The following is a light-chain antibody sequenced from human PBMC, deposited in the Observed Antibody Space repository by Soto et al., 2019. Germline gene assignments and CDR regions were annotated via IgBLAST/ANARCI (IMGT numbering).Light chain of an antibody. Sequence: QSALTQPASVSGSPGQSITISCTGTSSDIGAYKYVSWYQQHPGKAPKLIIYEVSNWPSGVSNRFSGSKSGNRASLTISGLQAEDEADYYCSSYTSSSTLVVFGGGTKVTVL. CDR2: EVS. V-gene: IGLV2-14*01. J-gene: IGLJ2*01. CDR3: SSYTSSSTLVV. CDR1: SSDIGAYKY.